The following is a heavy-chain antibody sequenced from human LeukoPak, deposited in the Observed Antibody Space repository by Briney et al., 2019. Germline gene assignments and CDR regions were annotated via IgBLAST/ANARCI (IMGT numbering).Heavy chain of an antibody. D-gene: IGHD6-13*01. CDR1: GFTFSSYA. Sequence: GGSLRLSCAASGFTFSSYAMSWVRQAPGKELEWVSAISSSGDSTYYADSVKGRFTISRDNSKNTLYLQMNGLRAEDTAIYYCANLFVAAGIRYFYMDVWGKGTTVTVSS. CDR2: ISSSGDST. J-gene: IGHJ6*03. V-gene: IGHV3-23*01. CDR3: ANLFVAAGIRYFYMDV.